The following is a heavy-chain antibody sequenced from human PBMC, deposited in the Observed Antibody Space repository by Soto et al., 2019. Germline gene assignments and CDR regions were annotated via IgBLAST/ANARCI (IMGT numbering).Heavy chain of an antibody. J-gene: IGHJ5*02. CDR3: ARESSGNHNHNWFDP. D-gene: IGHD1-20*01. CDR2: IWFSGIT. CDR1: GGSLSPYY. V-gene: IGHV4-59*01. Sequence: QVQLQESGPGLVKPSETLSLTCTVSGGSLSPYYWSWVRQSPEKGLEWIGFIWFSGITTYNSSLKSRVTMSVDMSKNQLSLELSSVTAADTAVYYCARESSGNHNHNWFDPWGQGTLVAVSA.